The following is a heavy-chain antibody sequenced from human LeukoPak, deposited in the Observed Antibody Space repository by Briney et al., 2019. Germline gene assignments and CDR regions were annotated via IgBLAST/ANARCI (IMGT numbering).Heavy chain of an antibody. CDR2: ISGSGGST. V-gene: IGHV3-23*01. CDR1: GFTFSSYA. CDR3: ARVGRPWGSDY. J-gene: IGHJ4*02. D-gene: IGHD7-27*01. Sequence: PGGSLRLPCAASGFTFSSYAMSWVRPAPGKGLEWVSAISGSGGSTYYADSVKGRFTISRDNSKNTLYLQMNSLRAEDTAVYYCARVGRPWGSDYWGQGTLVTVSS.